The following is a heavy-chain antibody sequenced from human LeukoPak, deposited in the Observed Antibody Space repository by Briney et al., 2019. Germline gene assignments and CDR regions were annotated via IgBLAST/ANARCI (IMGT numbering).Heavy chain of an antibody. J-gene: IGHJ5*02. D-gene: IGHD3-3*01. CDR2: IYYSGST. CDR3: ASGGLRFSNWFDP. CDR1: GCSISSYY. Sequence: SETLSLTCTVSGCSISSYYWSWIRQPPGKGLEWIGYIYYSGSTNYNPSLKSRVTISVDTSKNQFSLKLSSVTAADTAVYYCASGGLRFSNWFDPWGQGTLVTVSS. V-gene: IGHV4-59*01.